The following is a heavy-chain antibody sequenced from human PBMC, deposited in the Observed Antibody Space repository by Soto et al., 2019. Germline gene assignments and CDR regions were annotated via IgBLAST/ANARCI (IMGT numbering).Heavy chain of an antibody. Sequence: YTFTGYYMHWVRQAPGQGLEWLGWINPNSGGTNYAQKFQGWVTMTRGTSISTAYMELSRLRSDDTAVYYCARDRVDTAMVAYYYYYGMDVWGQGTTVTVSS. D-gene: IGHD5-18*01. CDR3: ARDRVDTAMVAYYYYYGMDV. V-gene: IGHV1-2*04. CDR1: YTFTGYY. J-gene: IGHJ6*02. CDR2: INPNSGGT.